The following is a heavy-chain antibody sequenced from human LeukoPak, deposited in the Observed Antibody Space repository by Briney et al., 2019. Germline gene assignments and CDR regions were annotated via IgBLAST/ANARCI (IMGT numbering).Heavy chain of an antibody. Sequence: SVNVSFKASGGTFSIYAISWVRQAPGQGLEWMGGIIPIFGTANYAQKFQGRVTITADESTSTAYMELSSLRSEDTAVYYCAREFGYSSGSRFDPWGQGTLVTVSS. CDR2: IIPIFGTA. J-gene: IGHJ5*02. V-gene: IGHV1-69*13. D-gene: IGHD6-19*01. CDR1: GGTFSIYA. CDR3: AREFGYSSGSRFDP.